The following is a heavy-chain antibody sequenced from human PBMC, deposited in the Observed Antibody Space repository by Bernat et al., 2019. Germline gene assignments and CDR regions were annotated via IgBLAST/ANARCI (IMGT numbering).Heavy chain of an antibody. CDR1: GFTFSSYW. CDR3: ARDRLVTGTTAGFDY. CDR2: IKQDGSEK. V-gene: IGHV3-7*01. J-gene: IGHJ4*02. Sequence: EVQLVESGGGLVQPGGSLRLSCAASGFTFSSYWVSWVRQAPGKGLEWVANIKQDGSEKYYVDSVKGRFTISRDNAKNSLYLQMNSLRAEDTAVYYCARDRLVTGTTAGFDYWGQGTLVTVSS. D-gene: IGHD6-19*01.